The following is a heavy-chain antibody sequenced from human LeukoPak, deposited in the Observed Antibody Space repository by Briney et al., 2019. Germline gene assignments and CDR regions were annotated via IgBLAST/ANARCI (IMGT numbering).Heavy chain of an antibody. CDR1: GGSFSGYY. D-gene: IGHD6-13*01. CDR3: ARDSNSWNYFDN. CDR2: INHIGSA. Sequence: PETLSLTCAVYGGSFSGYYWSWIRQPPGKGLEWIGEINHIGSANYNPSLVSRVTISVDTSKSQFSLKPSSVTAADTAVYYCARDSNSWNYFDNWGQGTLVTVSS. J-gene: IGHJ4*02. V-gene: IGHV4-34*01.